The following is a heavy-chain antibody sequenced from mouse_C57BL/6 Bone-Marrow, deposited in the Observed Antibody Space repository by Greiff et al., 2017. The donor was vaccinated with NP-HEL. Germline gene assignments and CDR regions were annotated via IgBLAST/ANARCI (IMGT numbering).Heavy chain of an antibody. CDR1: GYTFTSYW. V-gene: IGHV1-69*01. J-gene: IGHJ4*01. CDR3: ARRRYYAMDD. Sequence: QVQLQQPGAELVMPGASVKLSCKASGYTFTSYWMHWVKQRPGQGLEWIGEIDPSDSYTNYNQKFKGKSTLTVDKSASTAYMQLSSLTSEDSAVYYCARRRYYAMDDWGQGTSVTVSS. CDR2: IDPSDSYT.